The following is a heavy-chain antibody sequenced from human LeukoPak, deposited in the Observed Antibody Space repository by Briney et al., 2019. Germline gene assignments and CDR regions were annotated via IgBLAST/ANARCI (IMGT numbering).Heavy chain of an antibody. V-gene: IGHV4-4*02. J-gene: IGHJ4*02. Sequence: SGTLSLTCAVSGGSISSSNWWSWVRQPPGKGLEWIGEINHSGSTNYNPSLKSRVTISVDTSKNQFSLKLSSVTAADTAVYYCARGIRRHYYGSGSYYNTGRRIGDYFDYWGQGTLVTVSS. CDR1: GGSISSSNW. CDR3: ARGIRRHYYGSGSYYNTGRRIGDYFDY. CDR2: INHSGST. D-gene: IGHD3-10*01.